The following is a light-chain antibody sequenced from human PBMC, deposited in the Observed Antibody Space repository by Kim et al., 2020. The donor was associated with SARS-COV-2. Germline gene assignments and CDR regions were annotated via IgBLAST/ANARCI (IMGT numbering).Light chain of an antibody. CDR3: QVWDSSSDHVV. Sequence: SYELTQPPSVSVAPGKTARITCGGDNIGSKSVHWYQRKPGQAPVLVIYYDSDRPSGIPERFSGSNSGNTATLTISRVEAGDEADYYCQVWDSSSDHVVFGGGPKVTVL. CDR1: NIGSKS. J-gene: IGLJ2*01. V-gene: IGLV3-21*04. CDR2: YDS.